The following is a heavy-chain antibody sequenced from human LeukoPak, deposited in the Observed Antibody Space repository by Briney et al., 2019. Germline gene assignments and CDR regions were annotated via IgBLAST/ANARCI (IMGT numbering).Heavy chain of an antibody. CDR3: ARVGLTGARMNTYDY. CDR2: INPNSGGT. D-gene: IGHD1-26*01. Sequence: ASVKVSCKASGYTFSGYYMHWVRQAPGQGLEWMGWINPNSGGTNYAQKFQGRVTMTRDTSISTAYMELSRLRSDDTAVYYCARVGLTGARMNTYDYWGQGTLVTVSS. CDR1: GYTFSGYY. J-gene: IGHJ4*02. V-gene: IGHV1-2*02.